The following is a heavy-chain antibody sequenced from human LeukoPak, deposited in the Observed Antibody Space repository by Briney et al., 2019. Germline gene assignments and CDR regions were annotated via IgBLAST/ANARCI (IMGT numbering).Heavy chain of an antibody. Sequence: GASVKVSCKASGYTFTGYYMHWVRQAPGQGLEWMGWINPNSGGTNYAQKFQGRVTMTRDTSISTAYMELSRLRSDDTAVYYCARLGRYYGSGSYYNPYYYYYYMDVWGKGTTVTISS. CDR1: GYTFTGYY. CDR3: ARLGRYYGSGSYYNPYYYYYYMDV. CDR2: INPNSGGT. V-gene: IGHV1-2*02. J-gene: IGHJ6*03. D-gene: IGHD3-10*01.